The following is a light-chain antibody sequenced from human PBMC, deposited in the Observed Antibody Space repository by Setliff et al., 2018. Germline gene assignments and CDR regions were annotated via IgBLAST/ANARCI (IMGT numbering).Light chain of an antibody. J-gene: IGLJ1*01. CDR3: QVWDSGSEHYV. Sequence: SSELTQPPSVPVAPGKTARITCGGNNIGGKSVNWYQQKPGQAPVLVIYYDSDRPSGIPERFFGSNSGSTATLTISRVEAGDEADYYCQVWDSGSEHYVFGTGTKVTVL. CDR1: NIGGKS. V-gene: IGLV3-21*04. CDR2: YDS.